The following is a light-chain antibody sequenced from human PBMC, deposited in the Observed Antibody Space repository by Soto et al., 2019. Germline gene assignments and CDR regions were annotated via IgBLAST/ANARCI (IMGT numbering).Light chain of an antibody. CDR1: QSVTSN. CDR3: HQYDSWT. CDR2: AAS. Sequence: EIVMTQSPATLSVFLGERATLSCRASQSVTSNLAWYQQKPGQAPRLLIYAASTRATGIPARFSGSGSGTDFTLTISSLQSEDFAVYYCHQYDSWTFGQGTKVDIK. V-gene: IGKV3-15*01. J-gene: IGKJ1*01.